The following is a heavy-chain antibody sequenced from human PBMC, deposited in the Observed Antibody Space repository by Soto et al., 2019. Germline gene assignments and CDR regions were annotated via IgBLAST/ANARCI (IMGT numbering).Heavy chain of an antibody. Sequence: PGGSLRLSLATPWFPFFSGALNLGPPAPGKGLEWVSVITGSSDSTYYADSVKGRFTISRDNSKNTLYVQMNSLRAEDTAVYYCAIAISGYNAPLYHWGQGARVTVSS. V-gene: IGHV3-23*01. J-gene: IGHJ5*02. D-gene: IGHD1-20*01. CDR2: ITGSSDST. CDR3: AIAISGYNAPLYH. CDR1: WFPFFSGA.